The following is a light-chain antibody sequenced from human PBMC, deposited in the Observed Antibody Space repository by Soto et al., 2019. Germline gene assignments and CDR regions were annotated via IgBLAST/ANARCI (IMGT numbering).Light chain of an antibody. Sequence: EIVLTQSPATLSLSPGERATLSCRASQSLSNFVAWYQQKPGQAPRLLIYDASNRATGIPVRFSGSGSGTDFPLTSSSLEPEDFAVYYCQQRSKLFTFGPGTTVDIK. V-gene: IGKV3-11*01. J-gene: IGKJ3*01. CDR3: QQRSKLFT. CDR1: QSLSNF. CDR2: DAS.